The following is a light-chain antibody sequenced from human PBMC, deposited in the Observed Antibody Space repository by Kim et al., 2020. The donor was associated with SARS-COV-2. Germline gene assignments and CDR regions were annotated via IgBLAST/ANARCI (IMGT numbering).Light chain of an antibody. CDR2: GRN. Sequence: SSELTQDPTVSVALGQTVRITCQGDSLRSYYATSYQQKPRQAPVLVIYGRNNRPSGIPDRFFGSTSGNTASLTISGAQAEDEADFYCQSRDSGGNVVFGGGTQLTVL. J-gene: IGLJ2*01. CDR3: QSRDSGGNVV. CDR1: SLRSYY. V-gene: IGLV3-19*01.